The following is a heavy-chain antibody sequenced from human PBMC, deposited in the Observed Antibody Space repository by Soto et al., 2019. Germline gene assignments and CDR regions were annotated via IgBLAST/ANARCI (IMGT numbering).Heavy chain of an antibody. CDR2: IYYSGST. Sequence: PSETLSLTCTVSGGSVSSGSYYWSWIRQPPGKGLEWIGYIYYSGSTNYNPSLKSRVTISVDTSKNQFSLKLSSVTAADTAVYYCARGSPYYGPGELYSAKPGLNAFDIWGQGTMVTVSS. J-gene: IGHJ3*02. CDR3: ARGSPYYGPGELYSAKPGLNAFDI. CDR1: GGSVSSGSYY. V-gene: IGHV4-61*01. D-gene: IGHD3-10*01.